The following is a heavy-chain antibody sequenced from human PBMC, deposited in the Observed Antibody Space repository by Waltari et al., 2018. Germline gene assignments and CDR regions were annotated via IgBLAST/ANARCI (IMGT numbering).Heavy chain of an antibody. CDR2: IIPIFGTA. Sequence: QVQLVQSGAEVKKPGSSVKVSCTASGGTFSSYAISWVRQAPGQGLEWMGGIIPIFGTANYAQKFQGRVTITADESTSTAYMELSSLRSEDTAVYYCARGKAIFGVVITSAFDIWGQGTMVTVSS. CDR1: GGTFSSYA. CDR3: ARGKAIFGVVITSAFDI. V-gene: IGHV1-69*01. D-gene: IGHD3-3*01. J-gene: IGHJ3*02.